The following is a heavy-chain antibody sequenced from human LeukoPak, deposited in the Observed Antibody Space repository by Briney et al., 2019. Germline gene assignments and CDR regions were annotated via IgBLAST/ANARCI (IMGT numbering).Heavy chain of an antibody. CDR2: IKQDGSEK. J-gene: IGHJ5*02. D-gene: IGHD6-19*01. Sequence: GGSLRLSCAASGFAFSTYWMTWVRQAPGKGLQWVANIKQDGSEKYYVDSVKGRFTISRDNAKNSLYLQMNSLRAEDTAVYYCARVAVAGCVWFDPWGQGTLVTVSS. CDR1: GFAFSTYW. V-gene: IGHV3-7*01. CDR3: ARVAVAGCVWFDP.